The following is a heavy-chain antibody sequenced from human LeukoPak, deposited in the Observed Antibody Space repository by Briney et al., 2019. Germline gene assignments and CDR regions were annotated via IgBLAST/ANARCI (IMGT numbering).Heavy chain of an antibody. CDR2: INPSGGST. J-gene: IGHJ6*03. V-gene: IGHV1-46*01. CDR1: GYTFTSYY. D-gene: IGHD5-18*01. CDR3: ASGYSYGPHRDYYYYYYMDV. Sequence: GASVKVSCKASGYTFTSYYMHWVRQAPGQGLEWMGIINPSGGSTGYAQKFQGRVTMTRDTSTSTVYMELSSLRSEDTAVYYCASGYSYGPHRDYYYYYYMDVWGKGTTVTVSS.